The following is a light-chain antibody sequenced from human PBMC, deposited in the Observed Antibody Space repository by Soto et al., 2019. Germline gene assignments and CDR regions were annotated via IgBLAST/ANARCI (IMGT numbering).Light chain of an antibody. CDR2: DAS. CDR1: HNIERW. V-gene: IGKV1-5*01. Sequence: IQMTQSPSTLSASVGDRVTITCRASHNIERWMAWYQQKPGKAPSLLIFDASTLHSGVPSRFSGSGSGTDFTLTISSLQPDDFTTYYCQQFAISTTFGQGTKVEVK. CDR3: QQFAISTT. J-gene: IGKJ1*01.